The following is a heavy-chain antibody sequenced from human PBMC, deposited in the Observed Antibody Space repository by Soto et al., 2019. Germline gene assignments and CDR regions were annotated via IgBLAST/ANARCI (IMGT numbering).Heavy chain of an antibody. Sequence: GESLRISCKGSGYSFTSYWIGWVRQMPGKGLEWMGIIYPGDSDTRYSPSFQGQVTISADKSISTAYLQWSSLKASDTAMYYCARGVWFGELSDAFDIWGQGTMVTVSS. CDR1: GYSFTSYW. D-gene: IGHD3-10*01. V-gene: IGHV5-51*01. J-gene: IGHJ3*02. CDR2: IYPGDSDT. CDR3: ARGVWFGELSDAFDI.